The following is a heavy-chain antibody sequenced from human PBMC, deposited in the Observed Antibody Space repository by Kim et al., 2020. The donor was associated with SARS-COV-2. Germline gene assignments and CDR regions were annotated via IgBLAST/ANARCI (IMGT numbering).Heavy chain of an antibody. D-gene: IGHD2-2*03. V-gene: IGHV1-46*01. Sequence: ASVKVSCKASGYTFTSYYMHWVRQAPGQGLEWMGIINPSGGSTSYAQKFQGRVTMTRDTSTSTVYMELSSLRSEDTAVYYCARELDIVVVPAALGLGYCTNGVCPLDYWGQGTLVTVSS. J-gene: IGHJ4*02. CDR3: ARELDIVVVPAALGLGYCTNGVCPLDY. CDR2: INPSGGST. CDR1: GYTFTSYY.